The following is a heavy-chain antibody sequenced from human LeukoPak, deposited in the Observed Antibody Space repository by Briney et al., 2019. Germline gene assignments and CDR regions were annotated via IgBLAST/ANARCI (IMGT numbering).Heavy chain of an antibody. Sequence: PSEPLSLTCTVSGGSISSSSYYWSWIRQPPRKGLKWNGGIYYSGSTYYNPSLKSRVTRSVDTSKNQFSLKLSSVTAAATAVYYCARHDSSGYYYYYYGMDVWGQGTTVTVSS. CDR2: IYYSGST. CDR3: ARHDSSGYYYYYYGMDV. D-gene: IGHD3-22*01. CDR1: GGSISSSSYY. J-gene: IGHJ6*02. V-gene: IGHV4-39*01.